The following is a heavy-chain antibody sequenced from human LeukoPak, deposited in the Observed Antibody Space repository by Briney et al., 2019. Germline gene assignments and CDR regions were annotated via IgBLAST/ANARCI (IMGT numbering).Heavy chain of an antibody. V-gene: IGHV1-2*02. CDR3: ARAGDSSGSYYWFDP. CDR1: GYTFTGYY. CDR2: INPNSGGT. J-gene: IGHJ5*02. D-gene: IGHD3-22*01. Sequence: ASVKVSCKASGYTFTGYYMHWVRQAPGQGLEWMGWINPNSGGTNYAQKFQGRVTMTRDTSISTAYMELSRLRSDDTAVYYCARAGDSSGSYYWFDPWGQGTLVTVSS.